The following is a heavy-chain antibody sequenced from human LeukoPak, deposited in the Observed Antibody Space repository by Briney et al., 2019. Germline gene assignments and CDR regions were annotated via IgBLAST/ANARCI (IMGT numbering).Heavy chain of an antibody. V-gene: IGHV1-45*02. CDR1: GYTFTYRY. Sequence: SVKVSCKASGYTFTYRYLHWVRQAPGQALEWMGWITPFNGNTNYAQKFQDRVTITRDRSMSTAYMELSSLRSEDTAMYYWATSSSWYPFDYWGQGTLVTVSS. CDR3: ATSSSWYPFDY. D-gene: IGHD6-13*01. CDR2: ITPFNGNT. J-gene: IGHJ4*02.